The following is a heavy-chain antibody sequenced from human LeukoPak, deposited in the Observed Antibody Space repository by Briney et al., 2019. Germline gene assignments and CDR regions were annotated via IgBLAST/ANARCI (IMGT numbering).Heavy chain of an antibody. Sequence: GGSLRLSCAASGLTFSSYAMSWVRQAPGKGLEWVLAISGSSGHTYYADSVKGRFTISRDNSKNTLYLQMNSLRAEDTAVYYCAKVGFSEMEWLLYSDHWGQGTLVTVSS. CDR2: ISGSSGHT. V-gene: IGHV3-23*01. CDR1: GLTFSSYA. D-gene: IGHD3-3*01. J-gene: IGHJ4*02. CDR3: AKVGFSEMEWLLYSDH.